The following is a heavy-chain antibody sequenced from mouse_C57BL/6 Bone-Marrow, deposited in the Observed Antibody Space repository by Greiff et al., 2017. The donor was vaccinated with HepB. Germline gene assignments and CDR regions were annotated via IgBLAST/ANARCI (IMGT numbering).Heavy chain of an antibody. CDR2: FDPSDSYT. CDR1: GYTFNSYW. Sequence: QVQLQQPGAELVKPGASVKLSCKASGYTFNSYWMQWVKQRPGQGLEWIGEFDPSDSYTNYNQKFKGKATLTVDTSSSTAYMQLSSLTSEDSAVYYCARWGDYDGFDYWGQGTTLTVSS. V-gene: IGHV1-50*01. D-gene: IGHD2-4*01. J-gene: IGHJ2*01. CDR3: ARWGDYDGFDY.